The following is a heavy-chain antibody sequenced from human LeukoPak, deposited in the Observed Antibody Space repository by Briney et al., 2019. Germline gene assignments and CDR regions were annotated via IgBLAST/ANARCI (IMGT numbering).Heavy chain of an antibody. CDR2: ISSSAGNT. V-gene: IGHV3-23*01. D-gene: IGHD4-17*01. J-gene: IGHJ4*02. CDR3: AKAQLRVTTGIDN. CDR1: GFTFSSYA. Sequence: GGSLRLSCAASGFTFSSYASSWVRQAPGKGLEWVSGISSSAGNTNYADSVKGRFTISRDNSKNTLYLQMNSLRVEDTAVYYCAKAQLRVTTGIDNWGQGTLVTVSS.